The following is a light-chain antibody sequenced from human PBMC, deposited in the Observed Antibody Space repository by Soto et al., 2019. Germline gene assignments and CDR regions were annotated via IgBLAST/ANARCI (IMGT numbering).Light chain of an antibody. V-gene: IGKV3-15*01. J-gene: IGKJ1*01. CDR1: QSVSTT. CDR2: NGF. CDR3: QQYHIWPSWT. Sequence: EIMMTQSPETLSVSPGEGATLSCRASQSVSTTVAWYQQKPGQPPRLVTYNGFSTATGIPARFSGSGSGTVFTLPSSPLPAEDFGVDDCQQYHIWPSWTFRQATRVEVE.